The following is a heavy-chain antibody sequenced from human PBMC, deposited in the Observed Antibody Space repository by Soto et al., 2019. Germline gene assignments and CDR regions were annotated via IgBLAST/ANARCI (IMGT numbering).Heavy chain of an antibody. Sequence: PSETLSLTCAVSGGSISSGGYSWSWIRQPPGKGLEWIGYIYHSGSTYYNPSLKSRVTISVDRSKNQFSLKLSSVTAADTAVYYCARGRARLDVWGQGTTVTVSS. CDR1: GGSISSGGYS. CDR3: ARGRARLDV. V-gene: IGHV4-30-2*01. J-gene: IGHJ6*02. CDR2: IYHSGST.